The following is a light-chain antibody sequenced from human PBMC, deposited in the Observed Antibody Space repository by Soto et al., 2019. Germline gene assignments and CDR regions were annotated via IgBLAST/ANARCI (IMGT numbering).Light chain of an antibody. CDR2: EVS. CDR3: SSYTTSTSLGV. V-gene: IGLV2-14*01. CDR1: SSDIGGHNY. J-gene: IGLJ1*01. Sequence: QSALTQPASVSGSPGQSITISCTGTSSDIGGHNYVSWYQQHPGKAPKLMIYEVSNRPSGVSNRFSGSKSGNTASLTISGLQDEDEADYYCSSYTTSTSLGVFGTGNKVTVL.